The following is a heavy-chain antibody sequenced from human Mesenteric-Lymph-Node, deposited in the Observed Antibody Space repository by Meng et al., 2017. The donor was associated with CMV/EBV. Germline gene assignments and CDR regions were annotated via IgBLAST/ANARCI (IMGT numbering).Heavy chain of an antibody. CDR1: GFTFDDYA. Sequence: SLKISCAASGFTFDDYAMHWVRQAPGKGLEWVSGISWNSGSIHYVDSVKGRFTISRDNAKNSLYLQMNNLRAGDTAVYYCARDVDYGGNRAMGAFDIWGQGTMVTVSS. CDR2: ISWNSGSI. D-gene: IGHD4-23*01. V-gene: IGHV3-9*01. CDR3: ARDVDYGGNRAMGAFDI. J-gene: IGHJ3*02.